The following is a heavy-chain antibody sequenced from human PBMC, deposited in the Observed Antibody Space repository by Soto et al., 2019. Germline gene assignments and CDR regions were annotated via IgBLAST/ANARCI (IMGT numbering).Heavy chain of an antibody. D-gene: IGHD4-17*01. CDR1: GFTFSTYA. J-gene: IGHJ2*01. Sequence: GGSLRLSCAASGFTFSTYAMSWVRQAPGKGLEWVSALSGNAADTYYADSVKGRFSISRDNSKNTLYLQINSLRAEDTAVYYCTKAAGKGDYGHWYFDLWGRGTLVTVSS. V-gene: IGHV3-23*01. CDR2: LSGNAADT. CDR3: TKAAGKGDYGHWYFDL.